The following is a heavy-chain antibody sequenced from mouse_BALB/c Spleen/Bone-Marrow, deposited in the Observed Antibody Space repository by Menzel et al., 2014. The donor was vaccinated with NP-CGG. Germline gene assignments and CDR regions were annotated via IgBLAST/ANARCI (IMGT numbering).Heavy chain of an antibody. J-gene: IGHJ3*01. Sequence: QVQLKESGAELVKPGASVKLSCKASGYTFTSYYMYWVKQRPGQGLEWIGEINHSNGYTNFNEKFKSKATLPVDKSSSTAYMHLSTPTPEDSAVYCCIREGEYRGPGTLVTLSP. CDR3: IREGEY. V-gene: IGHV1S81*02. CDR1: GYTFTSYY. CDR2: INHSNGYT.